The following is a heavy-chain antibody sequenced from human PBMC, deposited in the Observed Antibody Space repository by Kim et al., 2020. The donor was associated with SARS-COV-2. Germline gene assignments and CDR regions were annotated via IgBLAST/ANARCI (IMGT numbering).Heavy chain of an antibody. CDR2: INHSGST. Sequence: SETLSLTCAVYGGSFSGYYWSWIRQPPGKGLEWIGEINHSGSTNYNPSLKSRVTISVDTSKNQFSLKLSSVTAADTAVYYCARGSLKSWYYDILTGPRYYFDYWGQGTLVTVSS. CDR3: ARGSLKSWYYDILTGPRYYFDY. CDR1: GGSFSGYY. J-gene: IGHJ4*02. D-gene: IGHD3-9*01. V-gene: IGHV4-34*01.